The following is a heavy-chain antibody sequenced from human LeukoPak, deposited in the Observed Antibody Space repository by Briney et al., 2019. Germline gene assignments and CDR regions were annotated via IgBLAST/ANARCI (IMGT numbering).Heavy chain of an antibody. D-gene: IGHD4-11*01. J-gene: IGHJ4*02. CDR2: INHSGST. Sequence: MPSETLSLTCTASGGSISSYYWSWIRQPPGKGLEWIGEINHSGSTNYNPSLKSRVTISVDTSKNQFSLKLSSVTAADTAVYYCARYSYYHFDYWGQGTLVTVSS. CDR1: GGSISSYY. CDR3: ARYSYYHFDY. V-gene: IGHV4-34*01.